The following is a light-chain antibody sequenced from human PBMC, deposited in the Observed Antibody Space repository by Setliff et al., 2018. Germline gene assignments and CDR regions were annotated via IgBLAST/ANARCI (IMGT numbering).Light chain of an antibody. J-gene: IGLJ2*01. CDR3: CSYAGSSTPVV. Sequence: ALTQPASVSGSPGQSITISCTGTSSDVGSYNLVSWYQQHPGKAPKLMIYEVSKRPSGVSNRFSGSKSGNTASLTISGLQAEDEADYYCCSYAGSSTPVVFGGGTKVTVL. CDR2: EVS. CDR1: SSDVGSYNL. V-gene: IGLV2-23*02.